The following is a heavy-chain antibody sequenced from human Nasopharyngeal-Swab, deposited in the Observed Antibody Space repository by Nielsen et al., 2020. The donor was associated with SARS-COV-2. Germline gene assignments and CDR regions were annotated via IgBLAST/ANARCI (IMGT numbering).Heavy chain of an antibody. Sequence: SETLSLTCAVYGGSFSGYYWSWIRQPPGKGLEWIGEINHSGSTNYNPSLKSRVTISVDTSKKQFSLNLSSVTAADTAVYYCARHCLGEPYYYYYYGMDVWGQGTTVTVSS. J-gene: IGHJ6*02. D-gene: IGHD3-16*01. CDR3: ARHCLGEPYYYYYYGMDV. CDR1: GGSFSGYY. V-gene: IGHV4-34*01. CDR2: INHSGST.